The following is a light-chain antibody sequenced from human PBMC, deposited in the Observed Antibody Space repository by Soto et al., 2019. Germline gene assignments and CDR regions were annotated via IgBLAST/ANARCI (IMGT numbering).Light chain of an antibody. V-gene: IGLV2-14*01. CDR1: GSDIGGYNH. Sequence: QSALTQPASVSGSPGQSITISCTGTGSDIGGYNHVSWYQHHPGKAPKLIIYEVTNRPSGVSNRFSGSKSGNTASLTISGLQAEDEADYYCSSYTSSTTDVFATVTQLTVL. CDR3: SSYTSSTTDV. CDR2: EVT. J-gene: IGLJ1*01.